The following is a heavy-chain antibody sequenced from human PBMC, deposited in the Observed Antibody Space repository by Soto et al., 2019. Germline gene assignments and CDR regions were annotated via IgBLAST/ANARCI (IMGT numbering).Heavy chain of an antibody. Sequence: HPGGSLRLSCAASGFTFSSYAMHWVRQAPGKGLEWVAVISYDGSNKYYADSVKGRFTISRDNSKNTLYLQMNSLRAEDTAVYYCARGSWIVVVSNFDYWGQGXLVTVSS. V-gene: IGHV3-30-3*01. CDR1: GFTFSSYA. J-gene: IGHJ4*02. D-gene: IGHD3-22*01. CDR2: ISYDGSNK. CDR3: ARGSWIVVVSNFDY.